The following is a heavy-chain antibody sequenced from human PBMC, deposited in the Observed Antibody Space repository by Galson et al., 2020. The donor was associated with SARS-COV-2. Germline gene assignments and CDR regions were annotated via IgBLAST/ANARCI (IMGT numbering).Heavy chain of an antibody. CDR2: INPNNGDT. Sequence: ASVKVSCTASGYTFTHYYMNWVRQAPGQGLEWMGRINPNNGDTNYAQKFQGRVTMTRETSISTVYMELSRLRYDDTTVYFCARAGKEYGDLNSWGQGTLVTVSS. D-gene: IGHD4-17*01. CDR3: ARAGKEYGDLNS. CDR1: GYTFTHYY. V-gene: IGHV1-2*06. J-gene: IGHJ4*02.